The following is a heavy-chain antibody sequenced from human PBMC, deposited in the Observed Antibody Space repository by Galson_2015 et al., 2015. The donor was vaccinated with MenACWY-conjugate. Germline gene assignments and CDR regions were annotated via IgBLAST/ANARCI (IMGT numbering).Heavy chain of an antibody. CDR1: GYNLVSYW. CDR2: IDPTDSYI. Sequence: QSGAEVKKAGESLTISCQASGYNLVSYWVIWARQLPGKGLEWMGRIDPTDSYIKYSPSFQGHVTFSADRSINTVYLQWRSLRASDTAIYYCTRQMPLDWFDPWGQGTLVTVSS. D-gene: IGHD2-2*01. J-gene: IGHJ5*02. CDR3: TRQMPLDWFDP. V-gene: IGHV5-10-1*01.